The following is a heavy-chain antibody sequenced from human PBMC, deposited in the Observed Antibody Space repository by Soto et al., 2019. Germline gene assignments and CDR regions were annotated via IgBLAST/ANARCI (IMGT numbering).Heavy chain of an antibody. CDR1: GFTFSNYA. D-gene: IGHD2-2*01. Sequence: GDSVRLSFVSSGFTFSNYALSWIRQAPGTGLEWVSTISGNGGSTYYAESVKGRFTISRDTSKNMLFLQINSLRDDDSAVYYCAKRPASIITLDNWGQG. CDR3: AKRPASIITLDN. V-gene: IGHV3-23*01. CDR2: ISGNGGST. J-gene: IGHJ4*02.